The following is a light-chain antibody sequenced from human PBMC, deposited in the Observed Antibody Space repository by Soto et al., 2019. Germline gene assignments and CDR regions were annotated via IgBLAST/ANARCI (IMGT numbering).Light chain of an antibody. V-gene: IGKV3-20*01. CDR2: GAS. CDR3: QQYGSSPFT. J-gene: IGKJ3*01. Sequence: EIVLTQSPGTLSLSPGERATLLCRASQSVSSTYLAWYQQKPGQAPRLLIYGASSRATGIPDRFSGSGSGTDFTLTIGRLEPEDFAVYYCQQYGSSPFTFGRGTKVDIK. CDR1: QSVSSTY.